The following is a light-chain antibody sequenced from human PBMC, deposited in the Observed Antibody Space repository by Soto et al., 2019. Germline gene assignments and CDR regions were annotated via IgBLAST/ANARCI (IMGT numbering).Light chain of an antibody. CDR3: SSYTSRSTHV. Sequence: QSALTQPASVSGSPGQSITISCTGTSSDIGAFTFVSWYQQHPGKVPKLMIFDVNRRPSGVSDRFSGSKSGNTASLTISGLQDEDEGDYYCSSYTSRSTHVFGSGTKVTVL. CDR2: DVN. V-gene: IGLV2-14*03. J-gene: IGLJ1*01. CDR1: SSDIGAFTF.